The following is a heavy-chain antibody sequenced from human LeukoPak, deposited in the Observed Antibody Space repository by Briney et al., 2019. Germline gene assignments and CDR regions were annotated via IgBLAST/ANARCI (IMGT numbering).Heavy chain of an antibody. CDR2: INPGGGST. D-gene: IGHD5-12*01. CDR1: GYTFTSYY. Sequence: ASVKVSCKASGYTFTSYYMHWVRQAPGQGLEWMGIINPGGGSTSYAQKFQGRVTMTRDTSINTAYMEVTGLRSDDSAVYYCARQGPRTSYSGLSDGRDDGFDAFDIWGQGTMVTVSS. J-gene: IGHJ3*02. CDR3: ARQGPRTSYSGLSDGRDDGFDAFDI. V-gene: IGHV1-46*01.